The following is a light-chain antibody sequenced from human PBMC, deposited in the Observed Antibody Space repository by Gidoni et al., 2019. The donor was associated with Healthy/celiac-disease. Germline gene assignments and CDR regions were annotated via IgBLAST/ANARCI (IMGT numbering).Light chain of an antibody. CDR1: QSLLHSNGYNY. CDR2: LGS. Sequence: EIVMTQSPLSLPVTTGEPASSSCRTSQSLLHSNGYNYWDWYLQKPGQSPQLLIYLGSNRAAGVPDRFSDSGSGTDFTLTISRVEAEDVAFYYCLQARQTPPAFGGGTKVEIK. CDR3: LQARQTPPA. V-gene: IGKV2-28*01. J-gene: IGKJ4*01.